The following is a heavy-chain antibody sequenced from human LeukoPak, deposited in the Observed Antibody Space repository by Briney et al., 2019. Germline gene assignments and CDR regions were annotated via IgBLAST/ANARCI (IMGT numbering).Heavy chain of an antibody. Sequence: PGGSLRLSCTASGFMFSRLGMQWVRQAPGEGLEWVAMIWHDGSVEEYADSMKGRFTISRDNSQNTLYLQMNSLRDDDTAVYYCAKEGDQFRGYLDAWGKGTTVTVSS. CDR1: GFMFSRLG. J-gene: IGHJ6*03. V-gene: IGHV3-33*06. CDR2: IWHDGSVE. CDR3: AKEGDQFRGYLDA. D-gene: IGHD3-16*01.